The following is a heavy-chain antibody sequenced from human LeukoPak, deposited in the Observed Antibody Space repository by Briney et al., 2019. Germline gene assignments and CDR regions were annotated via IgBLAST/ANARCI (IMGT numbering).Heavy chain of an antibody. CDR2: IYHSETT. CDR3: GRPNPDSSGYYGSFDP. J-gene: IGHJ5*02. Sequence: SETLSLTCSVSGGSISSSSDYWGWVRQPPGKGLEWIGSIYHSETTYYNPSLKSRVIISVDTSKNQFSLKLDSVTAADTAVYYCGRPNPDSSGYYGSFDPWGQGILVTVSS. CDR1: GGSISSSSDY. D-gene: IGHD3-22*01. V-gene: IGHV4-39*01.